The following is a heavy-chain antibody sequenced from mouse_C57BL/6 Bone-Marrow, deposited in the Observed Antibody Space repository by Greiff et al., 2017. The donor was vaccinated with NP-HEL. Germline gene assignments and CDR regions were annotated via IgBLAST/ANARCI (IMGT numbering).Heavy chain of an antibody. V-gene: IGHV14-3*01. CDR2: IDPANGNT. CDR3: ARWGIYDGYPYYFDY. CDR1: GFNIKNTY. Sequence: EVQLQQSVAELVRPGASVKLSCTASGFNIKNTYMHWVKQRPEQGLEWIGRIDPANGNTKYAPKFQGKATITADTSSNTAYLQLSSPTSEDTAIYYCARWGIYDGYPYYFDYWGQGTTLTVSS. D-gene: IGHD2-3*01. J-gene: IGHJ2*01.